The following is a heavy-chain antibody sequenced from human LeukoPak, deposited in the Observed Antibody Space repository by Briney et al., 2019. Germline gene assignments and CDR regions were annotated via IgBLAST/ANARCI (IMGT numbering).Heavy chain of an antibody. V-gene: IGHV4-39*01. Sequence: SETLSLTCTVSGGSIISSDYYWGWIRQPPGKGLEWIGSISYIGTAFYNPSLKTRVTMSVNTSKNQFSLKINSVTAADTARYYCAGLAGGHSLKYWGQGTLVTVSS. CDR3: AGLAGGHSLKY. CDR2: ISYIGTA. J-gene: IGHJ4*02. CDR1: GGSIISSDYY. D-gene: IGHD5-18*01.